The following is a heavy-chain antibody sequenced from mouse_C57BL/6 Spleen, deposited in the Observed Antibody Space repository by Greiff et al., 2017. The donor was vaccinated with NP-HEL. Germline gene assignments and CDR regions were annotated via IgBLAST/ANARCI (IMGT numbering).Heavy chain of an antibody. V-gene: IGHV1-50*01. J-gene: IGHJ4*01. Sequence: VQLQQSGAELVKPGASVKLSCKASGYTFTSYWMQWVKQRPGQGLEWIGEIDPSDSYTNYNQKFKGKATLTVDTSSSTAYMQLSSLTSEDSAVYYCARTYYDYDGRNAMDYWGQGTSVTVSS. D-gene: IGHD2-4*01. CDR1: GYTFTSYW. CDR3: ARTYYDYDGRNAMDY. CDR2: IDPSDSYT.